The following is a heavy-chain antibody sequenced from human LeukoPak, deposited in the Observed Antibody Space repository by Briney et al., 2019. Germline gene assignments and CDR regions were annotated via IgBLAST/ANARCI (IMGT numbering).Heavy chain of an antibody. D-gene: IGHD6-13*01. V-gene: IGHV1-18*01. CDR2: ISAYNGNT. J-gene: IGHJ4*02. Sequence: ASVKLSCKASGYTFTSNGISWVRQAPGQGLEWMGWISAYNGNTNYAQKLQGRVTMTTDTSTSTAYMELRSLRSDDTAVYYCARVGSSSWYEPNDYWGQGTLVTVSS. CDR3: ARVGSSSWYEPNDY. CDR1: GYTFTSNG.